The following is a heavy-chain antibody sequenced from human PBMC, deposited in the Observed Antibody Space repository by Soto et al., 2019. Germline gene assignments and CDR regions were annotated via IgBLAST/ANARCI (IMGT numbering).Heavy chain of an antibody. CDR3: AREIWLYDSSGYYSYFDY. V-gene: IGHV3-33*01. Sequence: GGSLRLSCAASGLTFSSYGMHWVRQAPGKGLEWVAVIWYDGSNKYYADSVKGRFTISRDNSKNTLYLQMNSLRAEDTAVYYFAREIWLYDSSGYYSYFDYWGQGTLVTVSS. J-gene: IGHJ4*02. CDR2: IWYDGSNK. D-gene: IGHD3-22*01. CDR1: GLTFSSYG.